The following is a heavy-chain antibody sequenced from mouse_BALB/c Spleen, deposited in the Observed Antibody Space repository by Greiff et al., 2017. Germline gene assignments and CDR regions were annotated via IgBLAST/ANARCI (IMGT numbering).Heavy chain of an antibody. Sequence: EVKVVESGGGLVKPGGSLKLSCAASGFTFSSYTMSWVRQTPEKRLEWVATISSGGSYTYYPDSVKGRFTISRDNAKNTLYLQMSSLKSEDTAMYYCTREVVLLRYFDVWGAGTTVTVSS. CDR1: GFTFSSYT. D-gene: IGHD1-1*01. CDR2: ISSGGSYT. V-gene: IGHV5-6-4*01. CDR3: TREVVLLRYFDV. J-gene: IGHJ1*01.